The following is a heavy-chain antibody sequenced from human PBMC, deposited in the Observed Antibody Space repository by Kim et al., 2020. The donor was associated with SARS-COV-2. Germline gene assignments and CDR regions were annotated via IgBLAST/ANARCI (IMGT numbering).Heavy chain of an antibody. CDR3: ARGRAAGCYDFWSGYPSYYYMDV. Sequence: ASVKVSCKASGYTFTSYGISWVRQAPGQGLEWMGWISAYNGNTNYAQKLQGRVTMTTDTSTSTAYMELRSLRSDDTAVYYCARGRAAGCYDFWSGYPSYYYMDVWGKGTTVTVSS. V-gene: IGHV1-18*01. J-gene: IGHJ6*03. D-gene: IGHD3-3*01. CDR2: ISAYNGNT. CDR1: GYTFTSYG.